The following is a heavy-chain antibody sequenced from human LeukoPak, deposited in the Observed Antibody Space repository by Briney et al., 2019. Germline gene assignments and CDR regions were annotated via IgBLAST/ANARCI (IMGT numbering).Heavy chain of an antibody. J-gene: IGHJ4*02. V-gene: IGHV3-49*04. CDR3: TREVERGGSYGGGDS. CDR2: ITSKAYGGTQ. CDR1: GFTFEDYA. D-gene: IGHD1-26*01. Sequence: GGSLRLSCATSGFTFEDYAMNWVRQAPGKGLEWLGLITSKAYGGTQDLAASVKGRFSISRDESKPIAYLQMNSLKIEDTGVYYCTREVERGGSYGGGDSWGQGTLVTVSS.